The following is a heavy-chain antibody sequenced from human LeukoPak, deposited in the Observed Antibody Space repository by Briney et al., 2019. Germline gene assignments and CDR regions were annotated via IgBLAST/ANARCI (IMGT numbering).Heavy chain of an antibody. CDR1: GGSISSYY. V-gene: IGHV4-59*12. CDR2: IYYSGST. D-gene: IGHD3-22*01. Sequence: SETLSLTCTVSGGSISSYYWSWIRQPPGKGLEWIGYIYYSGSTNYNPSLKSRVTISVDTSKNQFSLKLSSVTAADTAVYYCAREGPHNYYDSAFDIWGQGTMVTVSS. CDR3: AREGPHNYYDSAFDI. J-gene: IGHJ3*02.